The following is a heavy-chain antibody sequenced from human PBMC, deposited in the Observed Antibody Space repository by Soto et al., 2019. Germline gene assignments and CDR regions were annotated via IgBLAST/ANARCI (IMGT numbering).Heavy chain of an antibody. J-gene: IGHJ1*01. CDR1: GFTFTGHY. CDR3: AREENCSGGTCYSEYFHR. D-gene: IGHD2-15*01. CDR2: INPNSGGT. V-gene: IGHV1-2*02. Sequence: ASVKVSCKASGFTFTGHYIHWVRQAPGQGLEWMGWINPNSGGTSYAQKFQGRLTMTTDTSITTAYMELSRLSSDDTAFYYCAREENCSGGTCYSEYFHRWGQGTLVTVSS.